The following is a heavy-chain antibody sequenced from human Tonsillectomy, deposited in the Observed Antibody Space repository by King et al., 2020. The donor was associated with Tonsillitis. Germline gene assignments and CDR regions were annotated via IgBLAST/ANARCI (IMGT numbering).Heavy chain of an antibody. J-gene: IGHJ4*02. D-gene: IGHD6-13*01. V-gene: IGHV3-30*18. CDR3: AKHDEEAAAGTLDY. CDR2: ISNDGRNK. CDR1: GFTFSNYG. Sequence: QLVQSGGGVVQPGRSLRLSCAASGFTFSNYGMHWVRQAPGKGLEWGAVISNDGRNKYYADSVKGRFTISRDNSKNTLDLQMNSLTAEDTATYYCAKHDEEAAAGTLDYWGQGTLVTVSS.